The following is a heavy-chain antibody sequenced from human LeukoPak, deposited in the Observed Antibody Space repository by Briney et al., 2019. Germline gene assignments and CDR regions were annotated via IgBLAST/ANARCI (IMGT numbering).Heavy chain of an antibody. CDR2: IIPIFGTA. D-gene: IGHD6-6*01. V-gene: IGHV1-69*05. Sequence: SVKVSCKASGGTFSSYAISWVRQAPGQGLEWMGGIIPIFGTANYAQKFQGRVTITTDESTSTAYMELSSLRSEDTAVYYCARAALKYRSSSSRSTYYFDYWGQGTLVTVSS. J-gene: IGHJ4*02. CDR3: ARAALKYRSSSSRSTYYFDY. CDR1: GGTFSSYA.